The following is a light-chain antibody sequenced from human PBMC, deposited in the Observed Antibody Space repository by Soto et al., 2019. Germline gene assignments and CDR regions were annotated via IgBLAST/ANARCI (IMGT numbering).Light chain of an antibody. V-gene: IGLV2-14*01. Sequence: QSVLTQPASVSGSPGQSITISCTGTNSDIGGYNYVSWYQQHPGKAPKLIIYAVSYWPSGVSNRFSGSKSGNTASLTISGLQAEDEADYYCSSYTTSSTWVFGGGTKVTVL. CDR3: SSYTTSSTWV. CDR2: AVS. CDR1: NSDIGGYNY. J-gene: IGLJ3*02.